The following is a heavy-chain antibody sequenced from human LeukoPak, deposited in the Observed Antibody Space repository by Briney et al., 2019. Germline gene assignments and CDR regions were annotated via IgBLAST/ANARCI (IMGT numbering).Heavy chain of an antibody. V-gene: IGHV3-33*01. CDR3: ARAPPDPYYYDSSGSGLDP. Sequence: GESLRLSCVVSRLTLSSIGTHWVRQAPGKGLEWEAVIWYDGSNKYYADSVKGRFTISRDNSKNTLYLQMNSLRAEDTAVYYCARAPPDPYYYDSSGSGLDPWGQRTLVTVSS. D-gene: IGHD3-22*01. CDR2: IWYDGSNK. J-gene: IGHJ5*02. CDR1: RLTLSSIG.